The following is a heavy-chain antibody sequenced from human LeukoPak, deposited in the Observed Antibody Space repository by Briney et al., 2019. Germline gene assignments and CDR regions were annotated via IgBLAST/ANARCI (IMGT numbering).Heavy chain of an antibody. V-gene: IGHV3-30*18. D-gene: IGHD2-15*01. CDR2: ISYDGSDK. CDR1: GFTFTSYG. J-gene: IGHJ4*02. Sequence: GSLRLSCAASGFTFTSYGMHWVRQAPGKGLEWVAVISYDGSDKSYADSVKGRFTISRDNSKNTLYLQMNSLRAEDTAVYHCAKYCSGGNCYSGLYWGQGTLVTVSS. CDR3: AKYCSGGNCYSGLY.